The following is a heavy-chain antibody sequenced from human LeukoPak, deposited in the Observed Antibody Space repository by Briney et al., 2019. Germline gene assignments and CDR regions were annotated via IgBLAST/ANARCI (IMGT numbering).Heavy chain of an antibody. CDR2: IRSDGSST. V-gene: IGHV3-74*01. CDR1: GFTFSSYC. Sequence: GGSLRLSCAASGFTFSSYCMHWVRQAPGKGLVWVSRIRSDGSSTSYADSVKGRFTISRDNAKNKLYLQMNSLRAEDTAVYYCERRLAYCGSDCYSFDFDIWGQGTMVTVSS. J-gene: IGHJ3*02. CDR3: ERRLAYCGSDCYSFDFDI. D-gene: IGHD2-21*02.